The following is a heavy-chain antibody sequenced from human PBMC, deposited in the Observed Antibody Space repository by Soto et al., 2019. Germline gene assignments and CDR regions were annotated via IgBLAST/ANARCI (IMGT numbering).Heavy chain of an antibody. CDR1: VYSISSGYN. D-gene: IGHD3-22*01. CDR3: QRVGPSVPDYYDSSPYRFENWFDP. J-gene: IGHJ5*02. V-gene: IGHV4-38-2*01. CDR2: IYQEGST. Sequence: PSETLPLTCAVSVYSISSGYNWGRLRRPPGTGLEWIGSIYQEGSTYYNPPLNSRVTFSIDMSNNHVYLIMNSVTAADPSVYYCQRVGPSVPDYYDSSPYRFENWFDPWGQGTLVTVSS.